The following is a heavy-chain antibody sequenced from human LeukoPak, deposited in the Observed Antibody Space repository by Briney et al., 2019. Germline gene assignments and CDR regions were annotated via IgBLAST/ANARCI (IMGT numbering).Heavy chain of an antibody. CDR1: GGSVSSYS. V-gene: IGHV4-59*08. CDR2: IHYSGNT. D-gene: IGHD3-10*01. Sequence: SETLSLTCTVSGGSVSSYSWSWIRQPPGKGLEWIGYIHYSGNTNYNPSLNSRVTIVVDTSKNQFSLKLSSVTAADTAVYYCARQVHYYGSGSYSSYGMDVWGQGTTVTVSS. CDR3: ARQVHYYGSGSYSSYGMDV. J-gene: IGHJ6*02.